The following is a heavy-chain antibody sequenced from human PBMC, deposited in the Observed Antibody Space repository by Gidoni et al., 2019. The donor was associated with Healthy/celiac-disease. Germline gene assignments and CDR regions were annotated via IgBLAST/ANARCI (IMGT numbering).Heavy chain of an antibody. CDR3: AKDGGARIVGANRATDY. CDR2: ISYDGSNK. J-gene: IGHJ4*02. V-gene: IGHV3-30*18. Sequence: QVQLSDSGGVVVQPGTSLRLSCAASALPFRCYGVHWVRQPPGKGLEWVAVISYDGSNKYNADSVKGRFNISRDNSKNTLYLKMNSLRAEDTAVYYCAKDGGARIVGANRATDYWGQGTLVTVSS. D-gene: IGHD1-26*01. CDR1: ALPFRCYG.